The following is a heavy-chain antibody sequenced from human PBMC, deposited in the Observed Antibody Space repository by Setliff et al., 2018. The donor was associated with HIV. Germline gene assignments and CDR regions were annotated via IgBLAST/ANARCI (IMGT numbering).Heavy chain of an antibody. CDR1: GFTFNEYA. CDR3: AKAASLFWSGYYLES. V-gene: IGHV3-9*01. D-gene: IGHD3-3*01. CDR2: LAWNSGTA. Sequence: PGGSLRLSCAASGFTFNEYAMHWVRQVPGKGLEWVSGLAWNSGTAAYADPVRGRFTISRDNANNSLYLQMNRLRAEDTALYFCAKAASLFWSGYYLESWGQGTLVTVSS. J-gene: IGHJ4*02.